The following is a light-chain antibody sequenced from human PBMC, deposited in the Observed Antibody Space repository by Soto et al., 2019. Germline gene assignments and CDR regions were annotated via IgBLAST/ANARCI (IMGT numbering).Light chain of an antibody. J-gene: IGKJ1*01. CDR2: AAS. CDR1: QGISSY. Sequence: AIRMTQSPSSFSASTGDRVTITCRASQGISSYLAWYQQKPGKAPKLLIYAASTLQSGVPSRFSGSGSGTDFTLTISCLQSEDFATHYCQQYYSYPRTFGQGTKVDTK. CDR3: QQYYSYPRT. V-gene: IGKV1-8*01.